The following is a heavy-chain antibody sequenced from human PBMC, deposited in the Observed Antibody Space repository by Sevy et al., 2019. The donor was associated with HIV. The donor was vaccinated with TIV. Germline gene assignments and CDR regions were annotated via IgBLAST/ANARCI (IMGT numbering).Heavy chain of an antibody. CDR2: IWYDGGKK. J-gene: IGHJ4*02. Sequence: GGSLRLSCAASAFTFSAYGMHWVRQAPGKGLEWVSTIWYDGGKKYYADSVKGRFTISRDNYKNTLYLQMNSLRAEDTAVYYCVREGVPAAIGFDYWGQGTLVTVSS. CDR3: VREGVPAAIGFDY. V-gene: IGHV3-33*01. D-gene: IGHD2-2*01. CDR1: AFTFSAYG.